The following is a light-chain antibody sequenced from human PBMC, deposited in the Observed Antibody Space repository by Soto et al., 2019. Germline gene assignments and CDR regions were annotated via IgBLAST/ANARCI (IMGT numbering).Light chain of an antibody. J-gene: IGKJ5*01. CDR3: QQYNNWPPSIT. V-gene: IGKV3-15*01. Sequence: EIGMTQSSATLSASAGERATLSWGASQSVSSDLAWYHQKPGKAPRLLIYGASTRATGIPARFSGSGSGKEFTLNINSLQSEDFAVYYCQQYNNWPPSITFGQGTRLEI. CDR1: QSVSSD. CDR2: GAS.